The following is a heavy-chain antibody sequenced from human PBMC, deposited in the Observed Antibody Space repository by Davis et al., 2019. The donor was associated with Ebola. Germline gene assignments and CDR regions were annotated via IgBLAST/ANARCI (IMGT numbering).Heavy chain of an antibody. CDR1: GGTFSNYA. J-gene: IGHJ4*02. Sequence: SVKVSCKASGGTFSNYAISWVRQAPGQGLEWMGGIIPTLGKETYAQKFQGRVTITADELTNTVYMEVSSLGSGDSAVYYCARDGSGIDFEYWGQGTLVTVSS. CDR2: IIPTLGKE. V-gene: IGHV1-69*13. CDR3: ARDGSGIDFEY. D-gene: IGHD1-26*01.